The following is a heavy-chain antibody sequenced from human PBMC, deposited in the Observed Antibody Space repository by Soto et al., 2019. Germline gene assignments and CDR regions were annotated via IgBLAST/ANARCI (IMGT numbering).Heavy chain of an antibody. D-gene: IGHD3-3*01. Sequence: GGSLRLSCAASGFTFSTYGMHWVRQAPGKGLERVAVISYDGNNKYHADSVKGRFTISRDNSKNTVFLQISSLRAEDTATYFCAKVGDYDFWSGYPYFDYWGQGTPVTVSS. J-gene: IGHJ4*02. CDR2: ISYDGNNK. CDR1: GFTFSTYG. V-gene: IGHV3-30*18. CDR3: AKVGDYDFWSGYPYFDY.